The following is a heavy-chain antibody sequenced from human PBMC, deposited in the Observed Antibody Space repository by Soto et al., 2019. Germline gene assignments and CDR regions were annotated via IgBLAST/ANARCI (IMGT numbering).Heavy chain of an antibody. V-gene: IGHV1-69*04. Sequence: SVKVSCKASGGTFSSYTISWVRQAPGQGLEWMGRIIPILGIANYAQKFQGRVTITADKSTSTAYMELSSLRSEDTAVYYCARDYFDEYSSGWSHYYYYMDVWGKGTTVTVS. CDR1: GGTFSSYT. CDR3: ARDYFDEYSSGWSHYYYYMDV. CDR2: IIPILGIA. D-gene: IGHD6-19*01. J-gene: IGHJ6*03.